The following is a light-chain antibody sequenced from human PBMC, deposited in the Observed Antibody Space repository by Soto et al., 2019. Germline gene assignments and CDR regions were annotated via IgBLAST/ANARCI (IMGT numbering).Light chain of an antibody. J-gene: IGLJ1*01. CDR1: SSDIGAYNL. CDR2: DLS. Sequence: QSALTQPPSASGSPGQSVTISCTGTSSDIGAYNLVSWYQQHPGKAPKLIIHDLSQRPSGVPDRFSGSKSGNTASLTVSGLQAEDEAHYYCSSYTGDNSYVFGTGTKLTVL. CDR3: SSYTGDNSYV. V-gene: IGLV2-8*01.